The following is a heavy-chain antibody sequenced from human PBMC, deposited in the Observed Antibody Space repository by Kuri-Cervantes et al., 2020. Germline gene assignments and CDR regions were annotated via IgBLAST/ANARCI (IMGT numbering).Heavy chain of an antibody. CDR1: GGSISSSSYY. V-gene: IGHV4-61*05. CDR3: ARVDSWYGSSALDY. Sequence: GSLRLSCTVSGGSISSSSYYWGWIRQPPGKGLEWIGRIYTSGSTNYNPSLKSRVTMSVDTSKSQFSLKLSSVTAADTAVYYCARVDSWYGSSALDYWGQGTLVTVSS. CDR2: IYTSGST. D-gene: IGHD6-13*01. J-gene: IGHJ4*02.